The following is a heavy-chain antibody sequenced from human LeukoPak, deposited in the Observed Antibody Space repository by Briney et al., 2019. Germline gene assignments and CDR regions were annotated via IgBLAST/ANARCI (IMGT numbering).Heavy chain of an antibody. D-gene: IGHD5-12*01. Sequence: GGSLRLSCAASEFTFSSYAMSWVRQVPGKGLEGVSLITGSGGNTYYADSVKGRFTISRDNSKNTLYLQMNSLRAEDTAVYYCAKAYSGYDLRGYDKWGQGTLVTVSS. CDR2: ITGSGGNT. V-gene: IGHV3-23*01. CDR3: AKAYSGYDLRGYDK. CDR1: EFTFSSYA. J-gene: IGHJ4*02.